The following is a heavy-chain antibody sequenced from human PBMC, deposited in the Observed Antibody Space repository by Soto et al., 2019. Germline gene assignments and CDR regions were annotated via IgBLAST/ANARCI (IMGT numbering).Heavy chain of an antibody. CDR1: GASISSDY. V-gene: IGHV4-59*01. J-gene: IGHJ5*02. CDR2: IFRSGRT. Sequence: QVQLQESGPGLVRPSETLALTCSVSGASISSDYWSWVRQSPGKGLEWIGYIFRSGRTTYNPSLKSRVTISVDKSKNQFSLNLTSVTASDTAVYFCARVPTQGWFDPWGQGTMVTVSS. CDR3: ARVPTQGWFDP.